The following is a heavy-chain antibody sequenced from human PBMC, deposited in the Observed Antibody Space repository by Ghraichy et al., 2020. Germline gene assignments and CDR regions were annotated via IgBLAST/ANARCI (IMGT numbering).Heavy chain of an antibody. J-gene: IGHJ4*02. Sequence: GSLRLSCAASGFTFSSYWMSWVRQAPGKGLEWVANIKQDGSEKYYVDSVKGRFTISRDNAKNSLYLQMNSLRAEDTAVYYCAREMVVAATSIDYWGQGTLVTVSS. CDR1: GFTFSSYW. D-gene: IGHD2-15*01. CDR3: AREMVVAATSIDY. V-gene: IGHV3-7*01. CDR2: IKQDGSEK.